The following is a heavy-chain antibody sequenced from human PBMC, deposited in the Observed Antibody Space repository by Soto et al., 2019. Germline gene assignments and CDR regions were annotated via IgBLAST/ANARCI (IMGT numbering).Heavy chain of an antibody. J-gene: IGHJ5*02. V-gene: IGHV4-59*01. CDR3: ARGDYVWGTEPWFDP. D-gene: IGHD3-16*01. CDR1: GGSISSYY. Sequence: SETLSLTCTVSGGSISSYYWSWIRQPPEKRLEWIGYIYYSGSTNYNPSLKSRVTISVDTSKNQFSLKLSSVTAADTAVYYCARGDYVWGTEPWFDPWGQGTLATVSS. CDR2: IYYSGST.